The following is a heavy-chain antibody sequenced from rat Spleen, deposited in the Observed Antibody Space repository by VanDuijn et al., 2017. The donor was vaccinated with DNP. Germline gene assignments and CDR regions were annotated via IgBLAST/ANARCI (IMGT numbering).Heavy chain of an antibody. CDR2: MRYNGDT. V-gene: IGHV2-34*01. Sequence: QVQLKESGPGLVQPSETLSLTCTVSGFSLTNYGVNWVRQPPGKGLEWMGRMRYNGDTSYNSALKSRLSISRDTSKSQVFLKMNSLQTEDTAMYFCARWGDYWGQGVMVTVSS. CDR1: GFSLTNYG. J-gene: IGHJ2*01. CDR3: ARWGDY.